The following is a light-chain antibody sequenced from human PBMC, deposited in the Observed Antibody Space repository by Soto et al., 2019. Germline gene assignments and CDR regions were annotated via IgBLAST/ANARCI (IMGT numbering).Light chain of an antibody. CDR1: QSISGSY. V-gene: IGKV3-20*01. J-gene: IGKJ1*01. Sequence: EDVLTQSPGTLSLSPGERATLSCSASQSISGSYLAWYQQKPGQAPRLLIYAASSRATGIPDRFSGSGSGTDFTLTISRLESEDFAVYHCQQYGSSAWTFGQGTKVDI. CDR3: QQYGSSAWT. CDR2: AAS.